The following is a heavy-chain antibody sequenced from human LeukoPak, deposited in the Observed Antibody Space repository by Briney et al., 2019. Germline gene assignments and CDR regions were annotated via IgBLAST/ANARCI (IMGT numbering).Heavy chain of an antibody. Sequence: PSETLSLTCVASGASTSSRYWSWIRQTPGRALEWIGYIYNSVNTKYNPSLTSRVTISVDTSKNQFSLKLTSLTAADTAIYYCAQTTGWPGFDFWGPGALVTVSS. D-gene: IGHD6-19*01. CDR2: IYNSVNT. J-gene: IGHJ4*02. CDR1: GASTSSRY. V-gene: IGHV4-59*08. CDR3: AQTTGWPGFDF.